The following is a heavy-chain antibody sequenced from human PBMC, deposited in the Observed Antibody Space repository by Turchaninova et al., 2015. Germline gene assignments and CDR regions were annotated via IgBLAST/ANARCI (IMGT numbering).Heavy chain of an antibody. CDR2: FYHSGIT. J-gene: IGHJ2*01. Sequence: QVQLQESGPGLVKPSETLSLTCAVSGYSNSSGYYWGWIRQPPGKGLESIGRFYHSGITYYNPSLKSRVTISIDTSKNQFSLKLSSVTAADTAVYYCVRGVDWYFDLWGRGTLVTVSS. V-gene: IGHV4-38-2*01. CDR1: GYSNSSGYY. CDR3: VRGVDWYFDL.